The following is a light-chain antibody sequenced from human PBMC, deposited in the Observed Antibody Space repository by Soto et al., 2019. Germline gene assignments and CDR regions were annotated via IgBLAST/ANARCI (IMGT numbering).Light chain of an antibody. CDR3: QQLNSYPSLT. V-gene: IGKV1-9*01. CDR1: QGISSY. CDR2: AAS. Sequence: DIQLTQSPSFLSASVGDRVTITCRASQGISSYLAWYQQKPGKAPKLLLYAASTLQSGVPSRFSGSGSVTEFSLTISSLQPEDFATYYCQQLNSYPSLTFGGGTKVEIK. J-gene: IGKJ4*01.